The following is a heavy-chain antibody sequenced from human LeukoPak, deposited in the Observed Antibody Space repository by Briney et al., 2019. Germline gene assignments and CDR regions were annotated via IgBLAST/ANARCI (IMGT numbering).Heavy chain of an antibody. CDR1: GFTFSSYA. V-gene: IGHV3-23*01. CDR3: AKGLYYYAMDV. CDR2: FSGGDSST. Sequence: GGSLRLSCAASGFTFSSYAMSWVRQAPGKGLEWVSVFSGGDSSTYYAHSVKGRFTISRDNSKNTLYLQMNSLRVEDTAVYYCAKGLYYYAMDVWGQGTAVTVSS. J-gene: IGHJ6*02.